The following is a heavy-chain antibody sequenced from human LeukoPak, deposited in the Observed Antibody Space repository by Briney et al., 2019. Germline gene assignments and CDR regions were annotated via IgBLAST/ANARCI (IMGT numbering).Heavy chain of an antibody. D-gene: IGHD3-10*01. CDR1: GGSISSYY. V-gene: IGHV4-4*07. CDR2: IYTSGST. CDR3: ARVVYYGSGSYYFWNYFDY. J-gene: IGHJ4*02. Sequence: SETLSLTCTVSGGSISSYYWSWIRQPAGKGLEWIGRIYTSGSTNYNPSLKSRVTMSVDTSKNQFSLKLSSVTAADTAVYYCARVVYYGSGSYYFWNYFDYWGQGTLVTVSS.